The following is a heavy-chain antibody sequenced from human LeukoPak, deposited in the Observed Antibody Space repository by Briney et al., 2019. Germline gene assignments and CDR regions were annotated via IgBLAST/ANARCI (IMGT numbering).Heavy chain of an antibody. D-gene: IGHD3-22*01. J-gene: IGHJ4*02. CDR3: ARDYDTSGLAGGFDY. CDR1: AYTFTSYY. CDR2: INPSGGST. V-gene: IGHV1-46*01. Sequence: ASVKVSCKASAYTFTSYYMHWVRQAPGQGLEWMGIINPSGGSTSYAQKFQGRVTMTRDTSTSTVFMELSSLRSEDTAVYYCARDYDTSGLAGGFDYWGQGTLVTVSS.